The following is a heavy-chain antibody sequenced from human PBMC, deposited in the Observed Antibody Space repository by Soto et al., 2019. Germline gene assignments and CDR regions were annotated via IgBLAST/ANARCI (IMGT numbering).Heavy chain of an antibody. CDR2: IYHSGSI. J-gene: IGHJ4*02. CDR3: ARGLISGSHYSGGWYYFDS. V-gene: IGHV4-30-2*01. Sequence: PSETLSLTCAVSGGSISSGGYSWSWIRQPPGKGLGWIGYIYHSGSIYYNPSLKSRVTISVDRSKNQFSLKLSSVTAADTAVYYCARGLISGSHYSGGWYYFDSWGQGTQVTVSS. D-gene: IGHD1-26*01. CDR1: GGSISSGGYS.